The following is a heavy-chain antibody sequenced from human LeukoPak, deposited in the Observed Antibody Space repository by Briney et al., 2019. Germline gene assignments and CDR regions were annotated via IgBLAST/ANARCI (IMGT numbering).Heavy chain of an antibody. V-gene: IGHV3-21*01. CDR2: ISGSSSYI. CDR3: AREAHDCSGGSCSSDY. D-gene: IGHD2-15*01. Sequence: GGSLRLSCAASGFTFSSYSMNWVRQAPGKGLEWVSSISGSSSYIYYADSVKGRFTISRDNAKNSLYLQMNSLRAEDTAVYYCAREAHDCSGGSCSSDYWGQGTLVTVSS. CDR1: GFTFSSYS. J-gene: IGHJ4*02.